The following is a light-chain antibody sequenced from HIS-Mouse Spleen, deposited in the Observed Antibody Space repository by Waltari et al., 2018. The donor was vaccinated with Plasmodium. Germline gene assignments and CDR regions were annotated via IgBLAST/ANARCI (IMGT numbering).Light chain of an antibody. CDR1: KLGYKY. V-gene: IGLV3-1*01. CDR3: QAWDSSTVV. J-gene: IGLJ2*01. Sequence: SYELTQPPSVFVSPGQTASITCSGDKLGYKYACWYQQKPGQSPVLVIYQDSKRPSGSPERFSGSNSGNTATLTISGTQAMDEADYYCQAWDSSTVVFGGGTKLTVL. CDR2: QDS.